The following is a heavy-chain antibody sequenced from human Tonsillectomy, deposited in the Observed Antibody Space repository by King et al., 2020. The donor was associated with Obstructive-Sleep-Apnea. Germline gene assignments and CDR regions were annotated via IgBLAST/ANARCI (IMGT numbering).Heavy chain of an antibody. V-gene: IGHV3-7*01. CDR3: ARAREYYCSSTSCYDGGDY. CDR1: GFTFSSYW. CDR2: IKQDGSER. J-gene: IGHJ4*02. D-gene: IGHD2-2*01. Sequence: VQLVESGGGLVQPGGSLRLSCAASGFTFSSYWMTWVRQAPGMGLEWVANIKQDGSERYYVDSVKGRLTISRDNAKNSLYLQMNSLRDEDTAVYYCARAREYYCSSTSCYDGGDYWGQGTLVTVSS.